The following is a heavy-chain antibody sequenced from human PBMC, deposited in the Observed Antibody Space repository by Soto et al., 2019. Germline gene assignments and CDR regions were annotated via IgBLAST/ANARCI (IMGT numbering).Heavy chain of an antibody. V-gene: IGHV3-48*01. CDR2: ISSSSSTI. CDR1: GFTFSSYS. D-gene: IGHD3-10*01. J-gene: IGHJ6*02. CDR3: ARGQIIIRGGLHGMDV. Sequence: GGSLRLSCAASGFTFSSYSMNWVRQAPGKGLEWVSYISSSSSTIYYADSVKGRFTISRDNAKNSLYLQMNSLRAEDTAVYYCARGQIIIRGGLHGMDVWGQGITVTVSS.